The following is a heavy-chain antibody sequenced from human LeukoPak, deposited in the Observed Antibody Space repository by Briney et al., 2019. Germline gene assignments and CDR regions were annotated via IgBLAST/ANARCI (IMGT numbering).Heavy chain of an antibody. D-gene: IGHD6-13*01. CDR1: GYSFTSYW. V-gene: IGHV5-51*01. J-gene: IGHJ6*03. CDR3: ARHLITAAGISHYYYYIDV. CDR2: IYPGDSDT. Sequence: GESLKISWKGSGYSFTSYWIGWVRQMPGKGLEWMGIIYPGDSDTRYSPSFQGQVTISADKSISTAYLQWSSLKASDTAMYYCARHLITAAGISHYYYYIDVWGKGTTVTVSS.